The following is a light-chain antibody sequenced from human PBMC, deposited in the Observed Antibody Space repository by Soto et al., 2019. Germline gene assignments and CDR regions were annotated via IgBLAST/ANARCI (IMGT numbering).Light chain of an antibody. V-gene: IGLV3-21*04. CDR3: QVWDRSSDHLWV. CDR1: NIGSKS. Sequence: SYELTQPPSVSVAPGKTARITCGGTNIGSKSVHWYQQKPGQAPVLVIYYDSDRPSGIPERFSGSNSGNTATMTISRVEAGDEADYYCQVWDRSSDHLWVFGGGTKLTVL. J-gene: IGLJ3*02. CDR2: YDS.